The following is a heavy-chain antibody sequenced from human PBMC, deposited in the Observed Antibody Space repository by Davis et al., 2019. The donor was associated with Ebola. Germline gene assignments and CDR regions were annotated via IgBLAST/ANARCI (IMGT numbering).Heavy chain of an antibody. CDR3: ARVTPGYYYYGMDV. V-gene: IGHV4-34*01. CDR2: INHSGST. CDR1: GVSFSGYY. J-gene: IGHJ6*02. Sequence: SETLSLTCAVYGVSFSGYYWSWIRQPPGKGLEWIGEINHSGSTNYNPSLKSRVTISVDTSKNQFSLKLSSVTAADTAVYYCARVTPGYYYYGMDVWGQGTTVTVSS.